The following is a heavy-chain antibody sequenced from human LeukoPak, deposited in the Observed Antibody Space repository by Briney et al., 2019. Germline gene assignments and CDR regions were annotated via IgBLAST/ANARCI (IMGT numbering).Heavy chain of an antibody. CDR2: INWNGGST. V-gene: IGHV3-20*04. J-gene: IGHJ4*02. Sequence: GSLRLSCAASGFTFDDYGMSWVRQAPGKGLEWVSGINWNGGSTGYADSVKGRFTISRDNAKNSLYLQMNSLRAEDTALYYCASFCSGGSCYRRFDYWGQGTLVTVSS. D-gene: IGHD2-15*01. CDR1: GFTFDDYG. CDR3: ASFCSGGSCYRRFDY.